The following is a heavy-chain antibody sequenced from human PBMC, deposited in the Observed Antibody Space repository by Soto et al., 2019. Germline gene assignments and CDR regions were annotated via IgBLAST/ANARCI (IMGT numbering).Heavy chain of an antibody. D-gene: IGHD6-6*01. Sequence: GALRLSCAASGFTFSGYAMSWVRQAPGKGLEWVSAISGSGGSTYYADSVKGRFTISRDNSKNTLYLQMNSLRAEDTAVYYCAKDRDSSPFLNSKTNWLAPWGQGTLVTVSS. CDR2: ISGSGGST. V-gene: IGHV3-23*01. CDR3: AKDRDSSPFLNSKTNWLAP. J-gene: IGHJ5*02. CDR1: GFTFSGYA.